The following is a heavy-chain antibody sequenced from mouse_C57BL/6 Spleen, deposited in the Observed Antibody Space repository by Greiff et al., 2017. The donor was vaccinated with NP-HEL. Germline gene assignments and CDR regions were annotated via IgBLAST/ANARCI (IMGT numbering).Heavy chain of an antibody. CDR2: IHPNSGST. CDR3: ARDSSGYEDY. J-gene: IGHJ2*01. Sequence: QVQLKQPGAELVKPGASVKLSCKASGYTFTSYWMHWVKQRPGQGLEWIGMIHPNSGSTNYNEKFKSKATLTVDKSSSTAYMQLSSLTSEDSAVYYCARDSSGYEDYWGQGTTLTVSS. V-gene: IGHV1-64*01. CDR1: GYTFTSYW. D-gene: IGHD3-2*02.